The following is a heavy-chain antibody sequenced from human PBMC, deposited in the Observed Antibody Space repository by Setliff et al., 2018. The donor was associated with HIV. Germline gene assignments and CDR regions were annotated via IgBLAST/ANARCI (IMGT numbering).Heavy chain of an antibody. Sequence: ASVKVSCKASGYRFNTYGISWVRQAPGQGLKWMGWISPYNGDTRFAQSLQGRVTLTTDTSTNTAYMEMRTLRSDDTAVYYCVRGVTRDISGYYRDEYFQHWGQGTQVTVSS. CDR1: GYRFNTYG. D-gene: IGHD3-22*01. J-gene: IGHJ1*01. CDR2: ISPYNGDT. V-gene: IGHV1-18*01. CDR3: VRGVTRDISGYYRDEYFQH.